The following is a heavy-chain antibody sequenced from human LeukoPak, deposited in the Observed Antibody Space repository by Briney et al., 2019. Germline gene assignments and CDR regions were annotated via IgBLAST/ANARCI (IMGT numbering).Heavy chain of an antibody. CDR1: GVSISNTNW. V-gene: IGHV4-4*02. D-gene: IGHD2-8*01. CDR2: ISLTGLT. J-gene: IGHJ4*02. CDR3: SRENGAFSPFGY. Sequence: SETLSPTCGVSGVSISNTNWWSWVRQPPGQGLEWIGEISLTGLTHYNPSLESRVTVSLDKSKNQLSLNLTSVTAADTAVYYCSRENGAFSPFGYWGQGILVTVLS.